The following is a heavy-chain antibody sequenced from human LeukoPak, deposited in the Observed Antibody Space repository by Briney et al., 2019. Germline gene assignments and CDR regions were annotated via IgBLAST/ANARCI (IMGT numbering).Heavy chain of an antibody. CDR2: ISSSGRTI. D-gene: IGHD3-3*01. CDR3: ARDGGLDFWSGYYTVYFDY. J-gene: IGHJ4*02. CDR1: GFTFSSYE. Sequence: GGSLRLSCAASGFTFSSYEMNWVRQAPGKGPEWVSYISSSGRTIYYADSVKGRFTISRDNAKNSLYLQMNSLRAEDTAVYYCARDGGLDFWSGYYTVYFDYWGQGTLVTVSS. V-gene: IGHV3-48*03.